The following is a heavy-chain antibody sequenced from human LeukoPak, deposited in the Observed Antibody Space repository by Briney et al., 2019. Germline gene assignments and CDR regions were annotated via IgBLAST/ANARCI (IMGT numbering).Heavy chain of an antibody. CDR3: ARDEPGIAVDVGVY. V-gene: IGHV3-21*01. CDR1: GFTFSSYS. D-gene: IGHD6-19*01. Sequence: GGSLRLSCAASGFTFSSYSMNWVRQAPGKGLEWVSSISSSSSYIYYADSVKGRFTISRDNAKNSLYLQMNSLRAEDTAVYYCARDEPGIAVDVGVYWGQGTLVTVSS. J-gene: IGHJ4*02. CDR2: ISSSSSYI.